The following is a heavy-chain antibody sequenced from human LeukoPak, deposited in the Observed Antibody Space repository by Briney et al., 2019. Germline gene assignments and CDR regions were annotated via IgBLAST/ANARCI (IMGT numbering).Heavy chain of an antibody. D-gene: IGHD3-9*01. CDR3: ARRDILTGYYFDC. CDR1: GGSFSGYY. J-gene: IGHJ4*02. Sequence: SETLSLTCAVYGGSFSGYYWSWIRQPPGKGLEWIGEINHSGSTNYNPSLKSRVTISVDTSKNQFSLKLSSVTAADTAVYYCARRDILTGYYFDCWGQGILVTVSS. CDR2: INHSGST. V-gene: IGHV4-34*01.